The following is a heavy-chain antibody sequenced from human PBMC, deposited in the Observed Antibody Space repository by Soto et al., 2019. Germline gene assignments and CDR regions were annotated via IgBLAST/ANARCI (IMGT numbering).Heavy chain of an antibody. D-gene: IGHD2-15*01. V-gene: IGHV2-5*02. J-gene: IGHJ4*02. CDR3: AHRPSYCSGGSCYAGFDY. Sequence: QITLKESGPTLVKPTQTLTLTCTFSGFSLSTSGVGVGWIRQPPGKALEWLALIYWDDAKRYCPSLKRRLTTTKDTSKNQVVLTVTNMDPVDTATYYCAHRPSYCSGGSCYAGFDYWGQGTLVTVSS. CDR2: IYWDDAK. CDR1: GFSLSTSGVG.